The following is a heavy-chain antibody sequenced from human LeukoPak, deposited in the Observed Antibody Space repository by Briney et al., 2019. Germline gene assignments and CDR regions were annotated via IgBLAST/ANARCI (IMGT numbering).Heavy chain of an antibody. D-gene: IGHD6-13*01. J-gene: IGHJ4*02. V-gene: IGHV6-1*01. CDR1: GDSLSSNSAA. Sequence: SQTLSLTCAISGDSLSSNSAAWNWIRQSPSRGLERLGRTYYRSEWYKDYAVSIKSRIAINPDTSKNQFSLHLNSVTPEDTAVYYCARDPGTSNWYYFDYWGQGTLVTVSS. CDR3: ARDPGTSNWYYFDY. CDR2: TYYRSEWYK.